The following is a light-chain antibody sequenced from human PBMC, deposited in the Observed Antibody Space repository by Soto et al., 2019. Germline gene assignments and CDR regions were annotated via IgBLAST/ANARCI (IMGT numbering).Light chain of an antibody. CDR2: DAS. V-gene: IGKV1-17*03. CDR1: QGISNH. Sequence: DIQMTQSPSAMSASVGDRVTITCRASQGISNHLVWFQQKPGKVPKRLIYDASSLQAGVPSRFSGSGAGTDFTLIISSLQPEDFATYYCLHHHNFPLTFGQGTRLE. J-gene: IGKJ5*01. CDR3: LHHHNFPLT.